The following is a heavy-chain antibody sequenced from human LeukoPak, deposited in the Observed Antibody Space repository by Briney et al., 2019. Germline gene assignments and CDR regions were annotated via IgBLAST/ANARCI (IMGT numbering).Heavy chain of an antibody. Sequence: GGSLRLSCAASGFTFSSYSMTWVRQSPGKGLEWVSPISRNSGYIYYTDSMKGRLTISRDNAKNSLHLQMNSLRAEDTAVYYCAELGITMIGGVWGKGTTVTISS. J-gene: IGHJ6*04. V-gene: IGHV3-21*01. D-gene: IGHD3-10*02. CDR2: ISRNSGYI. CDR1: GFTFSSYS. CDR3: AELGITMIGGV.